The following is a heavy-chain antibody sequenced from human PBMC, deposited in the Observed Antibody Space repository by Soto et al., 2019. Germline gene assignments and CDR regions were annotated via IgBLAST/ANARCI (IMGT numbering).Heavy chain of an antibody. J-gene: IGHJ4*02. CDR2: IIPIFGTA. D-gene: IGHD3-10*01. V-gene: IGHV1-69*06. CDR1: GGTFSSYA. Sequence: QVQLVQSGAEVQKPGSSVKVSCKASGGTFSSYAISWVRQAPGQGLEWTGGIIPIFGTANYAQRFQGRVTITADKSTSTAYMELSSLRSEDTAVYYCVGYYYGSGSYYALYYFDYWGQGTLVTVSS. CDR3: VGYYYGSGSYYALYYFDY.